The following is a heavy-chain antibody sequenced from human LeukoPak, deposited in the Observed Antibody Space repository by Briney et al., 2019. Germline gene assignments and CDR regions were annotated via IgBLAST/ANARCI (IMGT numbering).Heavy chain of an antibody. Sequence: SQTLSLTCGISGDSVSSSSAAWSWIRQPPSRGLEWLGRTYYRSKWYNDYAVSVKSRITINPDTSKNQFSLQLNSMTPEDTAVYYCAREGSEGYLFDYWGQGTLVTVSS. D-gene: IGHD1-1*01. CDR2: TYYRSKWYN. J-gene: IGHJ4*02. V-gene: IGHV6-1*01. CDR1: GDSVSSSSAA. CDR3: AREGSEGYLFDY.